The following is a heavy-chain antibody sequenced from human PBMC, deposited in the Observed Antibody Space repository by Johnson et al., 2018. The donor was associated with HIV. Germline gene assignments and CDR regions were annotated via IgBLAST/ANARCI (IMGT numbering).Heavy chain of an antibody. CDR2: INWNGGST. V-gene: IGHV3-20*04. CDR3: ARDYYDSSGSDAFDI. J-gene: IGHJ3*02. D-gene: IGHD3-22*01. Sequence: VQLVESGGGLVQPGGSLRLSCAASGFTFDDYGMSWVRQAPGKGLEWVSGINWNGGSTGYADSVKGRFTISRDNAKNSLYLQMNSLRAEDTALYYCARDYYDSSGSDAFDIWGQGTMVTVSS. CDR1: GFTFDDYG.